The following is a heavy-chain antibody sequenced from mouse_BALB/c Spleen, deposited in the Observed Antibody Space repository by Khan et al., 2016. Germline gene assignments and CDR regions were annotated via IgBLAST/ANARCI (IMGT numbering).Heavy chain of an antibody. CDR2: ISTYYGDA. Sequence: QVQLQQSGAELVRPGVSVKISCKGSGYTFTDYAMHWVKQSHAKSLEWIGVISTYYGDASYNQKFKGKATMTVDKSSSTAYMELARLTSEDSAIYYCATGTYAMDYWSQGTSVTVSS. CDR3: ATGTYAMDY. CDR1: GYTFTDYA. D-gene: IGHD4-1*01. V-gene: IGHV1S137*01. J-gene: IGHJ4*01.